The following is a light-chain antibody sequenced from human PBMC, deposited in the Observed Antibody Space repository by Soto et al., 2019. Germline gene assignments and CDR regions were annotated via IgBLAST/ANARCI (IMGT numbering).Light chain of an antibody. CDR1: QSISSW. CDR3: QQYNSYS. Sequence: EIQMTQSPSTLSASVGDRVTITCRASQSISSWLFWYQQKPAKAPKLLIYDASSLEGGDPSRFSGSGSGTAFTLTIRNLQPDAFATYLCQQYNSYSFGQGTKVEI. J-gene: IGKJ1*01. CDR2: DAS. V-gene: IGKV1-5*01.